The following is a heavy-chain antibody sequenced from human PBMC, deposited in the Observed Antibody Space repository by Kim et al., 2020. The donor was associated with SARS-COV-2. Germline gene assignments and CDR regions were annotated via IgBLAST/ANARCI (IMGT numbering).Heavy chain of an antibody. CDR2: ISSSSSYI. V-gene: IGHV3-21*01. CDR3: ARVASGPEWLLYSSYYYYGMDV. CDR1: GFTFSSYS. D-gene: IGHD3-3*01. Sequence: GGSLRLSCAASGFTFSSYSMNWVRQAPGKGLEWVSSISSSSSYIYYADSVKGRFTISRDNAKNSLYLQMNSLRAEDTAVYYCARVASGPEWLLYSSYYYYGMDVWGQGTTVTVSS. J-gene: IGHJ6*02.